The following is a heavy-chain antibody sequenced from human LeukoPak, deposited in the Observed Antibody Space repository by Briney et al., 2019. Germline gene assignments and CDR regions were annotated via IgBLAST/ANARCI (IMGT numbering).Heavy chain of an antibody. CDR3: ARGVGATTDFDY. J-gene: IGHJ4*02. Sequence: SETLSLTCTVSGGSISSGDYYWSWIRQPPGKGLEWIGYIYYSGSTYYNPSLKSRVTISVDTSKNQFSLKLSSVTAADTAVYYCARGVGATTDFDYWGQGTLVTVSS. V-gene: IGHV4-30-4*02. D-gene: IGHD1-26*01. CDR1: GGSISSGDYY. CDR2: IYYSGST.